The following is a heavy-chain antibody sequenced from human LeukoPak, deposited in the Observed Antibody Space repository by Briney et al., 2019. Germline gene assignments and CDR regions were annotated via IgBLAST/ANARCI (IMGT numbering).Heavy chain of an antibody. Sequence: ASVKVSCKASGYTFTGYYMHWVRQAPGQGLEWMGWINPNSGGTNYARKFQGRVTMTRDTSISTAYMELSRLRSDDTAVYYCARGEDIVATTHYYYYMDVWGKGTTVTISS. J-gene: IGHJ6*03. CDR2: INPNSGGT. V-gene: IGHV1-2*02. CDR3: ARGEDIVATTHYYYYMDV. CDR1: GYTFTGYY. D-gene: IGHD5-12*01.